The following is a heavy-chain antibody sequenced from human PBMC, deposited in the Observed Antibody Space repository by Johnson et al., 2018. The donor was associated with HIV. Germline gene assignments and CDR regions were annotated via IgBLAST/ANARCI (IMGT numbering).Heavy chain of an antibody. J-gene: IGHJ3*02. CDR2: IYSGGST. Sequence: QVQLVESGGGVVQPGRSLRLSCAASGFTFSSYAMHWVRQAPGKGLEWVSVIYSGGSTYYADSVKGRFTISRDNSKNTLYLQMNSLRAEDTAVYYCAKCFSYDNTPYYYVPFDIWGQGTMVTVSS. D-gene: IGHD3-22*01. CDR1: GFTFSSYA. V-gene: IGHV3-NL1*01. CDR3: AKCFSYDNTPYYYVPFDI.